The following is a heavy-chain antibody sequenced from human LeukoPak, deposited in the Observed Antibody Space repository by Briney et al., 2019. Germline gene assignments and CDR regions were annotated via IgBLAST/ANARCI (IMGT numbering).Heavy chain of an antibody. CDR3: AREVYYYGSGSLGLDAFDI. Sequence: PSETLSLTCTVSGGSISSGDHYWSWIRQPPGKGLEWFGYIYYSGSTYYNPSLKSRVTISVDTSKNQFSLKLSSVTAADTAVYYCAREVYYYGSGSLGLDAFDIWGQGTMVTVSS. CDR2: IYYSGST. D-gene: IGHD3-10*01. CDR1: GGSISSGDHY. J-gene: IGHJ3*02. V-gene: IGHV4-30-4*08.